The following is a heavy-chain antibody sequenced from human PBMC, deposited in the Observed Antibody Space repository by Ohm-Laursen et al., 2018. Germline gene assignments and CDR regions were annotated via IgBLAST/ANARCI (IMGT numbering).Heavy chain of an antibody. J-gene: IGHJ3*02. V-gene: IGHV3-9*01. Sequence: SSLRLSCAASGFTFDDYAMHWVRQAPGKGLEWVSGINWNSGDIAYADSVKGRFTISRDNAKNSLYLQMNSLRVEDTALYYCAKDINLFLRGDDAFDIWGQGTMVIVSS. CDR1: GFTFDDYA. CDR2: INWNSGDI. CDR3: AKDINLFLRGDDAFDI. D-gene: IGHD3-10*01.